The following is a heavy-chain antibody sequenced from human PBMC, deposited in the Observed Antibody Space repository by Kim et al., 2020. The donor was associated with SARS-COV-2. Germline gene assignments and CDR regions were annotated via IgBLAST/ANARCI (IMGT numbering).Heavy chain of an antibody. V-gene: IGHV6-1*01. CDR3: ARDQHGGNSGDFDY. D-gene: IGHD2-21*02. Sequence: AVSVKRRITINPDTSKNQFSLQLNSVTPEDTAVYYCARDQHGGNSGDFDYWGQGTLVTVSS. J-gene: IGHJ4*02.